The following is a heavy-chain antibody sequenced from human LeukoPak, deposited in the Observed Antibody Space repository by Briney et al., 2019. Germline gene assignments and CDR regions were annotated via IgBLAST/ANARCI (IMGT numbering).Heavy chain of an antibody. CDR3: ARHRGSGSSSIPFDY. V-gene: IGHV4-39*01. J-gene: IGHJ4*02. Sequence: PSETLSLTCAVSGASIITGSPYWGWIRQSPGKGPEWIGTVYYSGSIYYNPSLKSRVTLSVDTPKNQFSLRLTSVTASDTAVYFCARHRGSGSSSIPFDYWGQGTLVTVSS. CDR2: VYYSGSI. CDR1: GASIITGSPY. D-gene: IGHD3-10*01.